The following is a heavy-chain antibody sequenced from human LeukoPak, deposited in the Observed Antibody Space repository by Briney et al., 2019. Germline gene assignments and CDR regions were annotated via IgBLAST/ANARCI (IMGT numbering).Heavy chain of an antibody. Sequence: SVKVSCKASGGTFSSYAISWVRQAPGQGLEWMGGIIPIFGTANYAQKFQGRVTITTDESTSTAYMELSSLRSEDTAVYYCAREEGWGGSFDAFDIWGQGTMVTVSS. CDR3: AREEGWGGSFDAFDI. D-gene: IGHD1-26*01. CDR1: GGTFSSYA. CDR2: IIPIFGTA. J-gene: IGHJ3*02. V-gene: IGHV1-69*05.